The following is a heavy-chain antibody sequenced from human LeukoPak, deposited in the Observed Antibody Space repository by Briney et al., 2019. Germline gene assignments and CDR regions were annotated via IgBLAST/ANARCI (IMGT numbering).Heavy chain of an antibody. CDR2: MNPNSGNT. Sequence: ASVKVSCKASGYTFTSYDINWVRQATGQGLEWMGWMNPNSGNTGYAQKFQGRVTITRNTSISTAYMELSSLRSEDTAVYYCAKDSAVYIAAAGTGLLHYWGQGTLVTVSS. V-gene: IGHV1-8*03. CDR3: AKDSAVYIAAAGTGLLHY. J-gene: IGHJ4*02. D-gene: IGHD6-13*01. CDR1: GYTFTSYD.